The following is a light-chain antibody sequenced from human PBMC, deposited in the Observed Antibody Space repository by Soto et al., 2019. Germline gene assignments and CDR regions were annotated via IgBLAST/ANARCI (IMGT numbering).Light chain of an antibody. CDR1: QSISSW. J-gene: IGKJ1*01. CDR3: QQYNSSWT. V-gene: IGKV1-5*03. Sequence: DIQMTQSPSTLSASVGERVTITCRASQSISSWLAWYQQKPGKAPKLLIYKASSLESGVPSRFSGSGSGTEFTLTISSLQPYDFATYYCQQYNSSWTFGQGTKVEIK. CDR2: KAS.